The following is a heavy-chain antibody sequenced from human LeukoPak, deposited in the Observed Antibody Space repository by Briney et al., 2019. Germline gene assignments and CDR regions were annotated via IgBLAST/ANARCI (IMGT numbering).Heavy chain of an antibody. D-gene: IGHD5-18*01. Sequence: ASVKVSCKASGGTFSSYAISWVRQAPGQGLEWMGRIIPIFGIANYAQKFQGRVTITADKSTSTAYMELSSLRSEDTAVYYCARAQDSYGYDPDHRGQGTLVTVSS. CDR3: ARAQDSYGYDPDH. CDR2: IIPIFGIA. V-gene: IGHV1-69*04. CDR1: GGTFSSYA. J-gene: IGHJ4*01.